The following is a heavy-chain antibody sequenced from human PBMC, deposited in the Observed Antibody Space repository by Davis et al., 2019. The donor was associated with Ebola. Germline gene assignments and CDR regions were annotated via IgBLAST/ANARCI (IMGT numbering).Heavy chain of an antibody. CDR3: AGGPHPEPDTAMAYYYYGMDV. D-gene: IGHD5-18*01. Sequence: GESLKISCAASGFTFSSYAMSWVRQAPGKGLEWVSAISGSGGSTYYVDSVKGRFTISRDNSKNTLYLQMNSLRAEDTAVYYCAGGPHPEPDTAMAYYYYGMDVWGQGTTVTVSS. J-gene: IGHJ6*02. CDR2: ISGSGGST. V-gene: IGHV3-23*01. CDR1: GFTFSSYA.